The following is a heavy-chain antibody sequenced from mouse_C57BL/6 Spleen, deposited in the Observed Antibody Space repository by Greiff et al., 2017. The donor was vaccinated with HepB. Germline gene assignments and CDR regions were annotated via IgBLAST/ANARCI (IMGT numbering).Heavy chain of an antibody. J-gene: IGHJ1*03. CDR2: SRNKANDYTT. Sequence: EVKLMESGGGLVQSGRSLRLSCATSGFTFSDFYMEWVRQAPGKGLEWIAASRNKANDYTTEYSASVKGRFIVSRDTSQSILYLQMNALRAEDTAIYYCARDARDWDWYFDVWGTGTTVTVSS. V-gene: IGHV7-1*01. D-gene: IGHD4-1*01. CDR1: GFTFSDFY. CDR3: ARDARDWDWYFDV.